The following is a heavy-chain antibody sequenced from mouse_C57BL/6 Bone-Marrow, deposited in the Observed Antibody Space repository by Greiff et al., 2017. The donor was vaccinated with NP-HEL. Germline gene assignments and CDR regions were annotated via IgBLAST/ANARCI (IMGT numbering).Heavy chain of an antibody. Sequence: VQLQQSGPELVKPGASVKIPCKASGYTFTDYNMDWVKQSHGKSLEWIGDINPNNGGTIYNQKFKGKATLTVDKSSSTAYMELRSLTSEDTAVYYCARGLGKGYFDYWGQGTTLKVSS. D-gene: IGHD4-1*01. V-gene: IGHV1-18*01. CDR3: ARGLGKGYFDY. CDR2: INPNNGGT. CDR1: GYTFTDYN. J-gene: IGHJ2*01.